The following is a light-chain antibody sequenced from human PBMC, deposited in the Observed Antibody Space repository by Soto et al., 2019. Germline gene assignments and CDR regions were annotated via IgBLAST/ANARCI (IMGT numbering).Light chain of an antibody. Sequence: VQMAPSPSTLSASVGDRVTLPWRASQTISSWLAWYQQKPGKAPKLLIYKASTLKSGVPSRFSGSGSGTEFTLTISSLQPDDFATYYCQHYNSYSEAFGQGTKVDIK. J-gene: IGKJ1*01. CDR1: QTISSW. CDR2: KAS. V-gene: IGKV1-5*03. CDR3: QHYNSYSEA.